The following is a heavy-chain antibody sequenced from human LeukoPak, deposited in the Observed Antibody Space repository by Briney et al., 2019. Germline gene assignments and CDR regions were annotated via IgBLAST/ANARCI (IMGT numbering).Heavy chain of an antibody. J-gene: IGHJ5*02. V-gene: IGHV4-59*01. CDR3: ARDDGDYVGGFDP. D-gene: IGHD4-17*01. CDR1: GGSISSYY. Sequence: SETLSLTCTVSGGSISSYYWSWIRQPPGKGLEWIGYIYYSGSTNYNPSLKSRVTISADTSKNQFSLKLSSVTAADTAVYYCARDDGDYVGGFDPWGQGTLVTVSS. CDR2: IYYSGST.